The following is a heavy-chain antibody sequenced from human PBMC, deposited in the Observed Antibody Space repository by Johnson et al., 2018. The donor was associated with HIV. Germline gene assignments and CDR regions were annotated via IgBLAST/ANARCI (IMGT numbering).Heavy chain of an antibody. J-gene: IGHJ3*02. D-gene: IGHD3-22*01. CDR2: ISCSGGTI. CDR3: ARLYDSSGYGAFDI. Sequence: QVQLVESGGGLVQPGGSLRLSCAASGFTFSDYYMSWIRQAPGKGLEWVSYISCSGGTISYADSVKGRFTISRNNAKNSLYLQMNSLRADDTAVYYCARLYDSSGYGAFDIWGQGTMVTVSS. CDR1: GFTFSDYY. V-gene: IGHV3-11*04.